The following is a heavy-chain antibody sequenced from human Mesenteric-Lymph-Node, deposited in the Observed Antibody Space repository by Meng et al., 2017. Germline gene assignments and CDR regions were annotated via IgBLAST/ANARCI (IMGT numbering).Heavy chain of an antibody. D-gene: IGHD6-19*01. V-gene: IGHV3-21*01. CDR3: ARGGYTSGWLY. J-gene: IGHJ4*02. CDR2: ITSTNVYI. CDR1: GFTFDSYT. Sequence: GESLKISCAASGFTFDSYTMNWVRQAPGKGLEWVSSITSTNVYIAYTNSVKGRFTISRDNAKNSLYLQMSSLRAEDSGVYYCARGGYTSGWLYWGQGTVVTVSS.